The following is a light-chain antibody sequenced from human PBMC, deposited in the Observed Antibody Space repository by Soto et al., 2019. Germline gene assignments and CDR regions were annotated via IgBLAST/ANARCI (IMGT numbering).Light chain of an antibody. CDR1: QSLLHSNGNIY. J-gene: IGKJ1*01. CDR2: LGS. Sequence: DIVLTQSPLSLPVTPGAPASISCRSSQSLLHSNGNIYLDWYLQKPGQSPQLLIYLGSIRASGVPDRFSGSGSGTDFTQKITRVEAEDVGVSYCMQAIQAPRTFGLGTKVDIK. V-gene: IGKV2-28*01. CDR3: MQAIQAPRT.